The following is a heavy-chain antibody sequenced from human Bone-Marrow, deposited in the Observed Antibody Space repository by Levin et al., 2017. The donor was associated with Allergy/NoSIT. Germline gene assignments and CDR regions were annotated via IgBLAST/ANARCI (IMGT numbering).Heavy chain of an antibody. Sequence: GGSLRLSCAASGFTFSSSVMNWVRQAPGMGLDWVSAISGSGGSPDYADSAKGRFTISRDNSKSTLYLQMNSLRAEDTAVYYCAKRSNSGSLPHLDHWGQGTLVTVSS. D-gene: IGHD6-19*01. V-gene: IGHV3-23*01. CDR2: ISGSGGSP. CDR3: AKRSNSGSLPHLDH. CDR1: GFTFSSSV. J-gene: IGHJ4*02.